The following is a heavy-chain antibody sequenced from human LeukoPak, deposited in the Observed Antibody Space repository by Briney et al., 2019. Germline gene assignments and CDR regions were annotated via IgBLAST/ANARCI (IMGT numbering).Heavy chain of an antibody. V-gene: IGHV3-23*01. D-gene: IGHD6-13*01. Sequence: GGSLRLSCAASGFTFSSYVMSWVRQAPGKGLEWVSAISGSGGSTYYADSVKGRFTISRDNSKNTLYLQMNSLRAEDTAVYYCAKDRVAAIAAAVLDYWGQGTLVTVSS. CDR3: AKDRVAAIAAAVLDY. CDR1: GFTFSSYV. J-gene: IGHJ4*02. CDR2: ISGSGGST.